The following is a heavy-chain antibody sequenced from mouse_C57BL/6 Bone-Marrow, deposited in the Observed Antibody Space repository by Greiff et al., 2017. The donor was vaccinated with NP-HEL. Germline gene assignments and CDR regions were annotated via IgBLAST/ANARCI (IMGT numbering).Heavy chain of an antibody. D-gene: IGHD3-2*02. V-gene: IGHV1-55*01. CDR1: GYTFTSYW. Sequence: VQLQQSGAELVKPGASVKMSCTASGYTFTSYWITWVKQRPGQGLEWIGDIYPGSGSTNYNEKFKSKATLTVDTSSSTAYMQLSSLTSEDSAVYYCARYRRQLRLLYFDYWGQGTTLTVSS. J-gene: IGHJ2*01. CDR2: IYPGSGST. CDR3: ARYRRQLRLLYFDY.